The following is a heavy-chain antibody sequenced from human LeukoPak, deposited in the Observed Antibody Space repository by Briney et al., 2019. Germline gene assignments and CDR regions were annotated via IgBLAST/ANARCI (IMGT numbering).Heavy chain of an antibody. CDR1: GFTFSSYA. V-gene: IGHV3-23*01. Sequence: GGSLRLSCAASGFTFSSYAMSWVRQAPGKGLEWVSALSGSGDDAYYADSVKGRFTISRDNSKNTLYLQMNSLRAEDTAVYYCTVQRGGDGYNTFDYWGQGTLVTVSS. CDR2: LSGSGDDA. J-gene: IGHJ4*02. CDR3: TVQRGGDGYNTFDY. D-gene: IGHD5-24*01.